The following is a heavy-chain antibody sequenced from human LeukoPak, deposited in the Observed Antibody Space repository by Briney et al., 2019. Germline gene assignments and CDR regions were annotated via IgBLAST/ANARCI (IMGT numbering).Heavy chain of an antibody. J-gene: IGHJ5*02. V-gene: IGHV1-18*01. Sequence: GASVKVSCKASGYTFTSYGISWVRQAPGQGLEWMGWISAYNGNTNYAQKLQGRVTMTTDTSTSTAYMELSSLRSEDTAVYYCARGLGDYVWGSYRPNWFDPWGQGTLVTVSS. CDR2: ISAYNGNT. CDR3: ARGLGDYVWGSYRPNWFDP. CDR1: GYTFTSYG. D-gene: IGHD3-16*02.